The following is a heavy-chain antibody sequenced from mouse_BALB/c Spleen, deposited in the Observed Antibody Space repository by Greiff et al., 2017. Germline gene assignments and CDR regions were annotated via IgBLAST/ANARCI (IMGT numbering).Heavy chain of an antibody. CDR2: ISYSGST. CDR1: GYSITSDYA. Sequence: DVKLVESGPGLVKPSQSLSLTCTVTGYSITSDYAWNWIRQFPGNKLEWMGYISYSGSTSYNPSLKSRISITRDTSKNQFFLQLNSVTTEDTATYYCASYGYDSWFAYWGQGTLVTVSA. V-gene: IGHV3-2*02. J-gene: IGHJ3*01. CDR3: ASYGYDSWFAY. D-gene: IGHD2-2*01.